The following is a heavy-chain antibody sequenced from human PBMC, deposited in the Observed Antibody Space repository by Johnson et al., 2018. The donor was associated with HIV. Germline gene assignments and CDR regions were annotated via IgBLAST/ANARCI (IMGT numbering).Heavy chain of an antibody. CDR2: ISYDGSNK. CDR3: AKAKYTGTYLDTFDI. D-gene: IGHD1/OR15-1a*01. V-gene: IGHV3-30*04. Sequence: VQLVESGGGVVQPGRSLRLSCAASGFTFSTYAMHWVRQAPGKGLEWVTVISYDGSNKYYADSVKGRVTISRDNSKNTLSLQMSSLRAEDTAVYFCAKAKYTGTYLDTFDIWGQGTVVTVSS. CDR1: GFTFSTYA. J-gene: IGHJ3*02.